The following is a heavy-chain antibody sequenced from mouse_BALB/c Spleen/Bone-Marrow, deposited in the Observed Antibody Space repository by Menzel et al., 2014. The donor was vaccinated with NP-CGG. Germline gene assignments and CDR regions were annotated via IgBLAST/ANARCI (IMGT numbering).Heavy chain of an antibody. J-gene: IGHJ4*01. V-gene: IGHV1-54*03. CDR3: ARRDDAMDY. D-gene: IGHD3-3*01. CDR2: INPGSGGT. Sequence: VQLQHSGAELVRPGTSVKVSCKASGYAFTNYLIEWVKQRPGQGLEWIGVINPGSGGTNYNEKFKGKATLTADKSSSTAYMQLSSLTSDDSAVYFCARRDDAMDYWGQGTSVPVSS. CDR1: GYAFTNYL.